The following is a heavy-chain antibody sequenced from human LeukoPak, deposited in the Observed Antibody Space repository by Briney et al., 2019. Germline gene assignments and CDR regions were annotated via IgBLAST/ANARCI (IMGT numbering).Heavy chain of an antibody. J-gene: IGHJ3*01. CDR2: IYNSRNT. V-gene: IGHV4-59*08. Sequence: PSETLSLTCTVSGGSTSSYYWTWFRQPPRERLEWIGYIYNSRNTNYNPALNSRVTISADATKNQFSLKLNSVTAADTAVYYCARRNVLTEGEAFDVWGQGTMVTVSS. CDR1: GGSTSSYY. CDR3: ARRNVLTEGEAFDV. D-gene: IGHD3-9*01.